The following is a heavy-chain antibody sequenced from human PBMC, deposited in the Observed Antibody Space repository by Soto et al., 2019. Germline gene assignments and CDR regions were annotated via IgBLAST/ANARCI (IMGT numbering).Heavy chain of an antibody. V-gene: IGHV1-18*01. Sequence: QVQLVQSGAEVKKPGASVKVSCKASGYTFTSYGISWVRQAPGQGLEWMGWISAYNGNTNYAQKLKGRVTMTTDTSTSTAYKELKSLRSDDTAVYYCARDRGYSYGKTPGTLVLDPWGQGTLVTVSS. CDR3: ARDRGYSYGKTPGTLVLDP. CDR2: ISAYNGNT. J-gene: IGHJ5*02. CDR1: GYTFTSYG. D-gene: IGHD5-18*01.